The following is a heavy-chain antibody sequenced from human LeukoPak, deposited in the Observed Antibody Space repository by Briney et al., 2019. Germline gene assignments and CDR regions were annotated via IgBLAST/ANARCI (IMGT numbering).Heavy chain of an antibody. CDR2: IYPGDSDT. D-gene: IGHD2-21*02. V-gene: IGHV5-51*01. CDR1: GSIFTTYW. CDR3: ARTYCGGDCYYSYFDY. J-gene: IGHJ4*02. Sequence: GASLQISCKCSGSIFTTYWIGWVRQLPGKGLEWMGIIYPGDSDTRYSPSFQGQVTISADKSISTAYLQWSSLKASDTAMYSCARTYCGGDCYYSYFDYWGQGTLVTVSS.